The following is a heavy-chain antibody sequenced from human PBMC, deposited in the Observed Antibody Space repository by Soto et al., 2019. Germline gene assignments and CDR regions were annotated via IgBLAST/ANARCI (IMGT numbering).Heavy chain of an antibody. J-gene: IGHJ3*02. V-gene: IGHV3-48*01. D-gene: IGHD4-17*01. CDR1: GFTFSSYS. Sequence: GGSLRLSCAASGFTFSSYSMNWVRQAPGKGLEWVSYISSSSSTIYYADSVKDRFTVSRDNAKNSLYLQMNSLRAEDTAVYYCASDDYGDSYAFDIWGQGTMVTVSS. CDR3: ASDDYGDSYAFDI. CDR2: ISSSSSTI.